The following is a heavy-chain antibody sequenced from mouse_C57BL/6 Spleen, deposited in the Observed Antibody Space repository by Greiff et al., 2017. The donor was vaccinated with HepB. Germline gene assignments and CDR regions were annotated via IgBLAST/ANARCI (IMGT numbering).Heavy chain of an antibody. D-gene: IGHD4-1*01. CDR1: GYTFTSYW. V-gene: IGHV1-53*01. CDR2: INPSNGGT. J-gene: IGHJ3*01. Sequence: QVQLQQPGTELVKPGASVKLSCKASGYTFTSYWMHWVKQRPGQGLEWIGNINPSNGGTNYNEKFKSKATLTVDKSSSTAYMQLSSLTSEDSAVYYCARSADPLLSSWALFAYWGQGTLVTVSA. CDR3: ARSADPLLSSWALFAY.